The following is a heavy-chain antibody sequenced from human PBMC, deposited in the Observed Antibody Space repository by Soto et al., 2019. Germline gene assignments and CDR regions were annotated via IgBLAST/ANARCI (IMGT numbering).Heavy chain of an antibody. CDR1: GGSVISGRYY. Sequence: PSANLALTCTVSGGSVISGRYYWIWILQPPGKGLEWIGYIYYSGSTNYNPSLKSRVTISVDTSKNQFSLKLSSVTAADTAVYYCARAFFWSGYYYFDYWGQGTLVTVS. CDR3: ARAFFWSGYYYFDY. CDR2: IYYSGST. D-gene: IGHD3-3*01. J-gene: IGHJ4*02. V-gene: IGHV4-61*01.